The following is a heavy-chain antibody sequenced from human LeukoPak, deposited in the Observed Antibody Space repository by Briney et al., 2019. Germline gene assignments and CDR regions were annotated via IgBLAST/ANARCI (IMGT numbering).Heavy chain of an antibody. J-gene: IGHJ4*02. CDR3: AKGSRGTAEAGTDY. V-gene: IGHV3-23*01. D-gene: IGHD6-13*01. CDR2: ISVGGGST. Sequence: GGSLRLSCVASGFTFSSYVMKWVRQAPGKGLESGSGISVGGGSTYYADSVKGRFTISRDNSKNTLYLQMDSLRAEDTAVYYCAKGSRGTAEAGTDYWGQGTLVTVSS. CDR1: GFTFSSYV.